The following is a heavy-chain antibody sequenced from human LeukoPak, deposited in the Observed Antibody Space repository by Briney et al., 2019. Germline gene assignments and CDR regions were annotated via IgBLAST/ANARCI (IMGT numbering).Heavy chain of an antibody. J-gene: IGHJ3*02. CDR3: ARSSGSYSMDAFDI. Sequence: ASVKVSCKASGYTFTGYYMHWVRQAPGQGLEWMGWINPNSGDTNYAQKFQGRVTMTRDTSISTAYMELSRLRSDDTAVYYCARSSGSYSMDAFDIWGQGTMVTVSS. CDR2: INPNSGDT. D-gene: IGHD1-26*01. CDR1: GYTFTGYY. V-gene: IGHV1-2*02.